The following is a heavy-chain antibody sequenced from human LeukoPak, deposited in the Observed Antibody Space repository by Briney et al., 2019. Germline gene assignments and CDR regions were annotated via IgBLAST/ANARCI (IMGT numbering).Heavy chain of an antibody. V-gene: IGHV3-66*01. J-gene: IGHJ2*01. CDR1: GFTVSSNY. Sequence: GRSLRLSCAASGFTVSSNYMSWVRQAPGKGLEWVSVIYSGGSTYYADSVKGRFTISRDNSKNTLYLQMNSLRAEDTAVYYCARGPRSPYWYFDLWGRGTLVTVSS. CDR3: ARGPRSPYWYFDL. CDR2: IYSGGST.